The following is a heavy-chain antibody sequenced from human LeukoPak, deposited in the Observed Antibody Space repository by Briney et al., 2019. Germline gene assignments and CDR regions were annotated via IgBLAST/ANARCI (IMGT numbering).Heavy chain of an antibody. D-gene: IGHD6-19*01. CDR1: GYSFISYG. CDR3: ARGGSPYSSGWYLF. CDR2: ISVYNGNT. V-gene: IGHV1-18*01. Sequence: ASVKVSCKASGYSFISYGINWVRQAPGQGLEWMGWISVYNGNTNYAQKLQGRVTMTTDTSPSTAYMELRSLRSDETAVYYCARGGSPYSSGWYLFWGQGTLVTVSS. J-gene: IGHJ4*02.